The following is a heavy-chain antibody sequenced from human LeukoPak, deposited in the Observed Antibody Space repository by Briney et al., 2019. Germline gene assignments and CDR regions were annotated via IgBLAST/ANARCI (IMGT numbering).Heavy chain of an antibody. CDR1: GFTLSSYG. V-gene: IGHV3-30*02. J-gene: IGHJ4*02. D-gene: IGHD2-2*01. CDR3: AKDLKDIVVVPAAEAFDY. CDR2: IRYDGSNK. Sequence: GGSLRLSCAASGFTLSSYGMHWVRQAPGKGLEWVAFIRYDGSNKYYADSVKGRFTISRDNSKNTLYLQMNSLRAEDTAVYYCAKDLKDIVVVPAAEAFDYWGQGTLVTVSS.